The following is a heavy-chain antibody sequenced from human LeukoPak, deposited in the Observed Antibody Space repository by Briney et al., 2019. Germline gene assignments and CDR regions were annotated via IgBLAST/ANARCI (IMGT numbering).Heavy chain of an antibody. J-gene: IGHJ5*02. D-gene: IGHD3-9*01. Sequence: SETLSLTCTVSGGSISSYYWSWIRQPPGKGLEWIGYIYYSGSTYYNPSLKSRVTISVDTSKNQFSLKLSSVTAADTAVYYCARDILRYFDLNWFDPWGQGTLVTVSS. CDR2: IYYSGST. V-gene: IGHV4-59*12. CDR3: ARDILRYFDLNWFDP. CDR1: GGSISSYY.